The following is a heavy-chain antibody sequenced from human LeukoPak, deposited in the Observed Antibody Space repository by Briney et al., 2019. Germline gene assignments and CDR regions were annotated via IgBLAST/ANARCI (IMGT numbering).Heavy chain of an antibody. V-gene: IGHV3-23*01. CDR2: IGSSGLVT. Sequence: GSLGLSCAASGFTFSSYAMNWVRQAPGKGLEWVSVIGSSGLVTYYADSVKGRFAISRDNSKSTLYLQMNSLRAEDTAVYYCANVGGGSSRDLDYWGQGTLVTVSS. CDR3: ANVGGGSSRDLDY. D-gene: IGHD6-13*01. CDR1: GFTFSSYA. J-gene: IGHJ4*02.